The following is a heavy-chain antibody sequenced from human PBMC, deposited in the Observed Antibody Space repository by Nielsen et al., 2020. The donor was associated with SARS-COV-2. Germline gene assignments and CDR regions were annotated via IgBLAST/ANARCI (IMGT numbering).Heavy chain of an antibody. CDR3: ARDRGVGPGD. CDR1: GFTFSSYA. J-gene: IGHJ4*02. Sequence: GESLKISCAASGFTFSSYAMHWVRKAPGKGLEWVAVISYDGSNKYYADSVKGRFTISRDNSENTLYLQMNGLRAEDTAVYYCARDRGVGPGDWGQGTLVTVPS. D-gene: IGHD3-10*01. CDR2: ISYDGSNK. V-gene: IGHV3-30*04.